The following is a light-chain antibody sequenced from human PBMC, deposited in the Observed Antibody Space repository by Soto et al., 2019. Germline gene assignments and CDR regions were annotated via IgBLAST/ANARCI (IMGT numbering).Light chain of an antibody. CDR2: DVS. CDR1: QSVSTY. Sequence: EIVLTQSPATLSLSPGERATLSCRASQSVSTYLAWYQQKPGQAPRLLIYDVSNRATGIPARFSGSGSGTDFTLTISSLEPEDFAVYYCQQRSNWPPLTFGGGTKVEIK. CDR3: QQRSNWPPLT. J-gene: IGKJ4*01. V-gene: IGKV3-11*01.